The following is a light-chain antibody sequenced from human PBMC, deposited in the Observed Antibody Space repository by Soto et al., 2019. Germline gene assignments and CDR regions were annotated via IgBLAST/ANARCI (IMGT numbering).Light chain of an antibody. CDR1: SSNIGSNT. J-gene: IGLJ1*01. CDR3: AAWDGSLKGYV. Sequence: QPVLTQPPSTSGTPGQRVTISCSGSSSNIGSNTVNWYQQVPGTAPKLLIYRNNQRPSGVPDRFSGSKSGTSASLAISGLQSEDEADYYCAAWDGSLKGYVFATGTKLTVL. V-gene: IGLV1-44*01. CDR2: RNN.